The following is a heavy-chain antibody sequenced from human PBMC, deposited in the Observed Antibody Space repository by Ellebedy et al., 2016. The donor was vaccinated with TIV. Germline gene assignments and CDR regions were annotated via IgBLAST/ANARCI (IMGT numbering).Heavy chain of an antibody. CDR1: GFTFSDYH. CDR3: ARGGYDFWNPRY. D-gene: IGHD3-3*01. V-gene: IGHV3-11*06. Sequence: GESLKISCAASGFTFSDYHMSWIRQAPGRGLEWISYINTGSSYTKYADSVWGRFTISRDNAKNSLYLQMNSLRAEDTAVYYCARGGYDFWNPRYWGQGTLVTVSS. J-gene: IGHJ4*02. CDR2: INTGSSYT.